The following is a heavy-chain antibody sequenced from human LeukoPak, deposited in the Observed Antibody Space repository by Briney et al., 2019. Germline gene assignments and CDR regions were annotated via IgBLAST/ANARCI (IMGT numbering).Heavy chain of an antibody. V-gene: IGHV1-2*02. D-gene: IGHD3-16*02. CDR3: ARDQALNIIGGVIVGAFDI. Sequence: ASVKVSCKTSGYTFTDYNLNWVRQAPGQGLEWMGWISPDSGDTNYAQKFQGRVTVTRDTSISTAYMELTRLRSDDTAVYYCARDQALNIIGGVIVGAFDIWGQGTVVTVSS. J-gene: IGHJ3*02. CDR2: ISPDSGDT. CDR1: GYTFTDYN.